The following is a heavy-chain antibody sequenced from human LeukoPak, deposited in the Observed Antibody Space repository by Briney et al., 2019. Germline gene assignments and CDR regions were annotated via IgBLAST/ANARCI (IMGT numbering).Heavy chain of an antibody. D-gene: IGHD2-15*01. Sequence: PGGSLRLSCAASGFTFSSYWMSWVRQAPGKGLEWVSYISSSGSTIYYADSVKGRFTISRDNAKNSLYLQMNSLRAEDTAVYYCARADICSGGSCYSSPLLRYWGQGTLVTVSS. V-gene: IGHV3-48*04. CDR2: ISSSGSTI. J-gene: IGHJ4*02. CDR1: GFTFSSYW. CDR3: ARADICSGGSCYSSPLLRY.